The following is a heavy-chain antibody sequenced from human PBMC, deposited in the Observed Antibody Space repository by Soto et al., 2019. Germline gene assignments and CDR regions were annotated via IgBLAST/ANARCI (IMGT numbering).Heavy chain of an antibody. CDR2: IYYTGST. CDR1: DGSSGHYY. CDR3: ARLLGYSYGQQELFDY. Sequence: PSDTLSLTYTLSDGSSGHYYWTCIRQPPGKGLEWIGHIYYTGSTNYNPSLKSRVTISIDTSENQFSLKLHSGTAADTAVYYCARLLGYSYGQQELFDYWGQGTPVTVSS. V-gene: IGHV4-59*01. D-gene: IGHD5-18*01. J-gene: IGHJ4*02.